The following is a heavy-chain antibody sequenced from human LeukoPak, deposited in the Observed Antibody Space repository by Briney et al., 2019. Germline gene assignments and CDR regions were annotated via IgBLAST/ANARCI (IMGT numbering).Heavy chain of an antibody. CDR2: IYYSGST. CDR1: GGSISSSSYY. J-gene: IGHJ4*02. Sequence: SETLSLTCTVSGGSISSSSYYWGWIRQPPGKGLEWIGSIYYSGSTYYNPSLKSRVTISVDTSKNQFSLKLSSVTAADTAVYYCARGVGDYGTEYYFDYWGQGTLVTVSS. CDR3: ARGVGDYGTEYYFDY. V-gene: IGHV4-39*07. D-gene: IGHD4-17*01.